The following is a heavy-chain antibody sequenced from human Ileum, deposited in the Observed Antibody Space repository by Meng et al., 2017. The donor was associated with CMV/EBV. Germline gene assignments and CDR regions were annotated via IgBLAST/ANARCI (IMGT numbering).Heavy chain of an antibody. J-gene: IGHJ4*02. CDR2: IIPRVGIP. CDR3: ARGSQVVAGIEDHYLDY. CDR1: GDTSNSHS. D-gene: IGHD6-19*01. V-gene: IGHV1-69*04. Sequence: KISCKASGDTSNSHSISWLREVPGQGVEWMGRIIPRVGIPNYIPKFQGKITISADKSTNTAYLEVTSLTSEDTAMYYCARGSQVVAGIEDHYLDYWGQGSLVTVSS.